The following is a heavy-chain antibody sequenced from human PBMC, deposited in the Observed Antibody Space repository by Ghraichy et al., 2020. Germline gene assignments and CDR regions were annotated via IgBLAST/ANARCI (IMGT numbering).Heavy chain of an antibody. CDR3: ARGRRSGSYRWFDP. CDR1: GGSFSGYY. Sequence: SETLSLTCAVYGGSFSGYYWSWIRQPPGKGLEWIGEINHSGSTNYNPSLKSRVTISVDTSKNQFSLKLSSVTAADTAVYYCARGRRSGSYRWFDPWGQGTLVTVSS. CDR2: INHSGST. V-gene: IGHV4-34*01. D-gene: IGHD1-26*01. J-gene: IGHJ5*02.